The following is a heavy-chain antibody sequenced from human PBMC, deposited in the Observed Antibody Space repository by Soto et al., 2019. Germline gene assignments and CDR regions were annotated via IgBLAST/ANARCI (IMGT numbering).Heavy chain of an antibody. J-gene: IGHJ3*02. V-gene: IGHV1-69*13. CDR2: IIPIFGTA. CDR1: GGTFSSYA. D-gene: IGHD3-22*01. Sequence: ASVKVSCKASGGTFSSYAISWVRQAPGQGLEWMGGIIPIFGTANYAQKFQGRVTITADESTSTAYMELSSLRSEDTAVYYCARGDYYDSSELAPDAFDIWGQGTMVTVSS. CDR3: ARGDYYDSSELAPDAFDI.